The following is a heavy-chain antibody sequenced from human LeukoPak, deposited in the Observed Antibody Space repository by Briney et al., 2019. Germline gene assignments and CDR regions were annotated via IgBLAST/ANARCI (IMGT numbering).Heavy chain of an antibody. V-gene: IGHV3-21*01. J-gene: IGHJ5*02. CDR2: IGSSSSYI. CDR3: ARDRLWCSSTSCYRGFDP. D-gene: IGHD2-2*01. CDR1: GFTFSSYS. Sequence: PGGSLRLSCAASGFTFSSYSMNWVRQAPGKGLEWVSSIGSSSSYIYYADSVKGRFTISRDNAKNSLYLQMNSLRAEDTAVYYCARDRLWCSSTSCYRGFDPWGQGTLVTVSS.